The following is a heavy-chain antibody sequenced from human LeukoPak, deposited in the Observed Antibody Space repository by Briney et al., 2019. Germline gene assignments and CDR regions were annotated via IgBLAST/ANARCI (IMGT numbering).Heavy chain of an antibody. CDR3: AKGSGYYYDSSGYYFDY. J-gene: IGHJ4*02. D-gene: IGHD3-22*01. CDR1: GFTFDDYA. V-gene: IGHV3-9*01. Sequence: GGSLRLSCAASGFTFDDYAMHWVRQAPGKGLEWVSGISWNSGSIGYADSVKGRFTISRDNAKNSLYLQMNSLRAEDTALYYCAKGSGYYYDSSGYYFDYWGQGTLVTVSS. CDR2: ISWNSGSI.